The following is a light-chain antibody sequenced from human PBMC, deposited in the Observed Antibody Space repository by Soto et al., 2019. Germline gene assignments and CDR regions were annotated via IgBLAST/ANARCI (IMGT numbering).Light chain of an antibody. CDR3: QQYNDFQYT. CDR2: KAT. J-gene: IGKJ2*01. V-gene: IGKV1-5*03. CDR1: QSITSW. Sequence: DIEMTQSPSTLSASVGDRVTLTCRASQSITSWVAWYQQKPGKAPKLLIYKATHQQTGVPPRFSGIGSGTEFSLTISSLQPEDFAIYYCQQYNDFQYTFGQGTSLEMK.